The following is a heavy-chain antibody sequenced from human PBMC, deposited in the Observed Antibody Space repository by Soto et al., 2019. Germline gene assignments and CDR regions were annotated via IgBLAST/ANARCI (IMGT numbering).Heavy chain of an antibody. J-gene: IGHJ6*02. V-gene: IGHV3-7*03. CDR2: IKQDGSEE. Sequence: DVQLAESGGGLVQPGGSLRLSCVASGQTFNRYWMSWVRQAPGKGLEWVANIKQDGSEEYYVDSVKGRFTISRDNATKSLYLQMNSLRAEDTAMYYCVRKHVSSWSFDFYGMDVWGQGTTVIVSS. CDR3: VRKHVSSWSFDFYGMDV. CDR1: GQTFNRYW. D-gene: IGHD2-21*01.